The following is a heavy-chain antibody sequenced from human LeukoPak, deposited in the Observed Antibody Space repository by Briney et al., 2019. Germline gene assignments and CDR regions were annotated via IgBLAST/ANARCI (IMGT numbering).Heavy chain of an antibody. CDR3: AKGLAYCGGDCYSIYFDY. CDR2: ISGSGGST. CDR1: GFTFSSYW. D-gene: IGHD2-21*02. J-gene: IGHJ4*02. Sequence: GGSLRLSCVASGFTFSSYWMSWVRQAPGKGLEWVSAISGSGGSTYYADSVKGRFTISRDNSKNTLYLQVNSLRAEDTAVYYCAKGLAYCGGDCYSIYFDYWGQGTLVTVSS. V-gene: IGHV3-23*01.